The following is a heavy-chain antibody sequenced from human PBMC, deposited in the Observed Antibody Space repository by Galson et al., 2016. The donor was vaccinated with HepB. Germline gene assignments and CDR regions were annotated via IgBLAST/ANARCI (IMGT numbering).Heavy chain of an antibody. CDR2: IWYDGSNT. Sequence: LRLSCAASGFTFSDYAMHWVRQAPGRGLEWVAVIWYDGSNTYYADSVKGRFTISRGNSRNTQYLQMNSLRGEDTAIYYCARTRRSSGWQYYYGLDVWGQGTTVTVSS. CDR1: GFTFSDYA. J-gene: IGHJ6*02. V-gene: IGHV3-33*01. CDR3: ARTRRSSGWQYYYGLDV. D-gene: IGHD3-10*01.